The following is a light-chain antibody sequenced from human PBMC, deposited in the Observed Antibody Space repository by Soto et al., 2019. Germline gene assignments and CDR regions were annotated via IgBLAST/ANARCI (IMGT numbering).Light chain of an antibody. Sequence: QSALTQPASVSGSPGQSITISCTGTSSDVGGYDYVSWYQLHPGKAPKLMVFEVNNRPSGVSYRFSGSKSGNTASLTISGLQAEDEADYFCSSYSISTAYLFGTGTKFTVL. CDR1: SSDVGGYDY. V-gene: IGLV2-14*01. CDR2: EVN. CDR3: SSYSISTAYL. J-gene: IGLJ1*01.